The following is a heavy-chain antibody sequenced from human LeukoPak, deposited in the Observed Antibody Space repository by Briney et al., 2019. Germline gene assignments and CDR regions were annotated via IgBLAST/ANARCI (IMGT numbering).Heavy chain of an antibody. D-gene: IGHD3-10*01. CDR3: VRWGVDAALDR. J-gene: IGHJ5*02. Sequence: GGSLRLSCAASGFTFSNYWMAWVRQAPGKGLEWVANIRPDGSDKYYVDSVKGRFTISRENAQNSLYLQISSLRAEDSGVFYCVRWGVDAALDRWGQGTLVTVSS. V-gene: IGHV3-7*01. CDR1: GFTFSNYW. CDR2: IRPDGSDK.